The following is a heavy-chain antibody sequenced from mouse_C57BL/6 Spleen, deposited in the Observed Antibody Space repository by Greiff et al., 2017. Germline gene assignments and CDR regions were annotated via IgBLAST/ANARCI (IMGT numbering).Heavy chain of an antibody. CDR1: GFTFSNYW. CDR2: IRLKSDNYAT. CDR3: TGYYSNFAY. J-gene: IGHJ3*01. Sequence: EVKLMESGGGLVQPGGSMKLSCVASGFTFSNYWMNWVRQSPEKGLEWVAQIRLKSDNYATHYAESVKGRFTISRDDSKSSVYLQMNNLRAEDTGIYYCTGYYSNFAYWGQGTLVTVSA. D-gene: IGHD2-5*01. V-gene: IGHV6-3*01.